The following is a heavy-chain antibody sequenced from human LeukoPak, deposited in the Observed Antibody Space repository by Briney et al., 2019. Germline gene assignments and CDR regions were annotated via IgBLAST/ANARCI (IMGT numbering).Heavy chain of an antibody. V-gene: IGHV1-18*01. CDR2: ISAYNGNT. D-gene: IGHD5-18*01. CDR3: ARDVDTAMAFNYYGMDV. CDR1: GYTFTSYG. J-gene: IGHJ6*02. Sequence: ASVRVSCKASGYTFTSYGISWVRQAPGQGREWMGWISAYNGNTNYAQKLQGRVTMTTDTSTSTAYMELRSLRSDDTAVYYCARDVDTAMAFNYYGMDVWGQGTTVTVSS.